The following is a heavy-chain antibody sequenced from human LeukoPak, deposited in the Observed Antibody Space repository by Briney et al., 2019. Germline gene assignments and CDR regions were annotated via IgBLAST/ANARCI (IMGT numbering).Heavy chain of an antibody. Sequence: VASVKVSCKASGYTFTSYDINWVRQATGQGLEWMGWMNPNSGNTGYAQKFQGRVTITRNTSISTAYMELSSLRSEDTAVYYCARVLGDFWSGYYKSYYYYYMDVWGKGTTVTVSS. CDR1: GYTFTSYD. V-gene: IGHV1-8*03. CDR2: MNPNSGNT. J-gene: IGHJ6*03. D-gene: IGHD3-3*01. CDR3: ARVLGDFWSGYYKSYYYYYMDV.